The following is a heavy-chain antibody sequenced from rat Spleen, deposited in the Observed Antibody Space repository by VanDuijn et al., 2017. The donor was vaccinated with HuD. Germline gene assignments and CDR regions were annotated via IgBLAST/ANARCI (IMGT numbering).Heavy chain of an antibody. Sequence: QVQLMESGPGLVQPSQTLSLTCTVSGFSLTRYHVSWVRQPSGKGPEWMGRMWYDGDTAYNSALKSRLSISRDTSKSQVFLKMNSLQTEDTAIYYCTRDNGGRYYDGTYYYGAYWGQGTLVTVSS. CDR1: GFSLTRYH. CDR2: MWYDGDT. D-gene: IGHD1-12*02. J-gene: IGHJ3*01. CDR3: TRDNGGRYYDGTYYYGAY. V-gene: IGHV2-32*01.